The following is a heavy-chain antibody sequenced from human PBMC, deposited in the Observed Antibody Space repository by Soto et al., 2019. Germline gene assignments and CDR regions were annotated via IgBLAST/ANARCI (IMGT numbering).Heavy chain of an antibody. CDR3: ARDDYGGNAGDAFDI. V-gene: IGHV1-46*01. CDR2: INPSGGST. D-gene: IGHD4-17*01. Sequence: GASVKVSCKASGYTFTSYYMHWVRQAPGQGLEWMGIINPSGGSTSYTQKFQGRVTMTRDTSTSTVYMELSSLRSEDTAVYYCARDDYGGNAGDAFDIWGQGTMVTVSS. CDR1: GYTFTSYY. J-gene: IGHJ3*02.